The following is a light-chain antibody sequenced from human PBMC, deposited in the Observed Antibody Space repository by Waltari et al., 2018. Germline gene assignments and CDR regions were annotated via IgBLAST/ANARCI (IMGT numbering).Light chain of an antibody. CDR3: AAWDGSLSGVV. V-gene: IGLV1-47*01. CDR2: RND. J-gene: IGLJ2*01. Sequence: QYVLTQPPSASGTPGPRVTIPCSGSLSNIGHNYVSCYQQLPGTAPKLLIYRNDQRPSGVPDRFSGSKSGTSASLAISGLRSEDEADYHCAAWDGSLSGVVFGGGTKLTVL. CDR1: LSNIGHNY.